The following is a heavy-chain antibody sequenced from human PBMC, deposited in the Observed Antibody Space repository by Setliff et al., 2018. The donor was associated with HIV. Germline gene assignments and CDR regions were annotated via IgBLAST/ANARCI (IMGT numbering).Heavy chain of an antibody. CDR3: ARDRGNIFDY. D-gene: IGHD3-10*01. V-gene: IGHV4-59*11. J-gene: IGHJ4*02. CDR2: IYYSGST. Sequence: PSETLSLTCTVSGGSISSHYWSWIRRPPGKGLEWIGYIYYSGSTNYNPSLKSRVTISVDTSKNQFSLKVSSVTAADTAVYYCARDRGNIFDYWGQGTLVTVS. CDR1: GGSISSHY.